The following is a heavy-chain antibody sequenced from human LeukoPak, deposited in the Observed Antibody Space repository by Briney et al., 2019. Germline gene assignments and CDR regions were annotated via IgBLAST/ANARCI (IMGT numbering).Heavy chain of an antibody. D-gene: IGHD3-16*01. CDR1: GFTFSSFG. Sequence: GGSLRLSCAASGFTFSSFGMHWVRQAPGKGLEWVAFISYGGSNDYYADSVKGRFTISRDNSKNTPYLQMNSLRAEDTAVYYCGSGDYLVYWGQGTLVTVSS. J-gene: IGHJ4*02. CDR2: ISYGGSND. V-gene: IGHV3-30*03. CDR3: GSGDYLVY.